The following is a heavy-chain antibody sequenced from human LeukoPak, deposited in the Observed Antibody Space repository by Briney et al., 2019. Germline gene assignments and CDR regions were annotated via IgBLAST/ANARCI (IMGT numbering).Heavy chain of an antibody. D-gene: IGHD5-12*01. CDR3: ARDVGGYEHDY. CDR1: GGSISSYY. CDR2: IYYSGST. Sequence: SETLSLTCTVSGGSISSYYWSWIRQPPGKGLEWIGCIYYSGSTSYNPSLKSRVTISVDTSKNQFSLKLSSVTAADTAVYYCARDVGGYEHDYWGQGTLVTVSS. J-gene: IGHJ4*02. V-gene: IGHV4-59*01.